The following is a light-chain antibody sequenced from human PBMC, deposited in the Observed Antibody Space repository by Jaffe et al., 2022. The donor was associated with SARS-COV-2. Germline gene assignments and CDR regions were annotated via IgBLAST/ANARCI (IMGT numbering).Light chain of an antibody. V-gene: IGKV3-15*01. J-gene: IGKJ1*01. Sequence: EIVMTQSPPTLSVSPGERATLSCRASQSVNNNLAWYQQKPGQAPRLLVYGASTRATGISARFSGSGSGTEFTLTISGLQSEDFAVYYCQQYNNWPGTFGQGTKVEIK. CDR1: QSVNNN. CDR2: GAS. CDR3: QQYNNWPGT.